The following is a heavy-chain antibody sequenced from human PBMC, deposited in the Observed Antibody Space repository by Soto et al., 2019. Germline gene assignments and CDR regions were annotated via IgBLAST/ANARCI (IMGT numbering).Heavy chain of an antibody. CDR2: IFYSGST. J-gene: IGHJ5*02. D-gene: IGHD2-21*02. Sequence: PSETLSLTCTVSGGSISSYYWSWIRQPPGKGLEGFGSIFYSGSTYYTPSLKSRFTVFVDTSKNHFSLKLSSVTAADTAVYYCARHPSDFWFDPWGQGTLVTVSS. CDR3: ARHPSDFWFDP. CDR1: GGSISSYY. V-gene: IGHV4-59*08.